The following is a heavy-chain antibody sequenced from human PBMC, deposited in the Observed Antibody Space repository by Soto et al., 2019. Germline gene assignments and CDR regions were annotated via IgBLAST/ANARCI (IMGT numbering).Heavy chain of an antibody. J-gene: IGHJ5*01. CDR3: ARHKQKLGFDS. CDR2: IYPGDSDT. V-gene: IGHV5-51*01. Sequence: GESLKISCKGSGYSFTSYWICWVRQMPVKGLEWMGIIYPGDSDTRYSPSFQGQVTISADKSISTAYLQWSSLKASDTAMYYCARHKQKLGFDSSGQGTLVNVSS. D-gene: IGHD6-13*01. CDR1: GYSFTSYW.